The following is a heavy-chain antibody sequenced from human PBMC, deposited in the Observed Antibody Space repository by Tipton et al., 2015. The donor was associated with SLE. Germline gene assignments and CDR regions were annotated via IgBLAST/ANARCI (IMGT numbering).Heavy chain of an antibody. CDR3: ARGGDGPPVDY. D-gene: IGHD1-14*01. CDR2: IYYSGST. CDR1: GGSISSSSYY. J-gene: IGHJ4*02. V-gene: IGHV4-39*07. Sequence: TLSLTCTVSGGSISSSSYYWGWIRQPPGKGLEWIGSIYYSGSTYYNPSLKSRVTISVDTSKNQFSLKLSSVTAADTAVYYCARGGDGPPVDYWDQGTLVTVSS.